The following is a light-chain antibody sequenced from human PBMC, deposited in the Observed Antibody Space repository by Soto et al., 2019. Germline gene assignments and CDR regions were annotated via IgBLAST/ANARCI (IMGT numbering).Light chain of an antibody. CDR3: QQRSDWPWT. J-gene: IGKJ1*01. Sequence: IVITQSPATLSMSPGERATLSCRASQSLNRDLAWYQQKPGQSPRLLIFGASIRATGIPARFSGGGSGTDFTLTISNLEPEDFAVYYCQQRSDWPWTFGQGTKVDIK. CDR1: QSLNRD. V-gene: IGKV3-11*01. CDR2: GAS.